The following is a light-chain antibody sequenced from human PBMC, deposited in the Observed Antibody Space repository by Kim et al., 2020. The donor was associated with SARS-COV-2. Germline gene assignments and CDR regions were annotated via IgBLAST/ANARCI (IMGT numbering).Light chain of an antibody. CDR1: ESLTSNY. CDR3: QKYGGSPWT. CDR2: GAS. Sequence: EFVLTQSPGTLSLSPGDRATLSCRTSESLTSNYLAWYQQKPGQPPRLLIYGASRRVTGIPDRFSGGGSGTDFTLTISRLESEDFAVYYCQKYGGSPWTFGQGTKVDIK. J-gene: IGKJ1*01. V-gene: IGKV3-20*01.